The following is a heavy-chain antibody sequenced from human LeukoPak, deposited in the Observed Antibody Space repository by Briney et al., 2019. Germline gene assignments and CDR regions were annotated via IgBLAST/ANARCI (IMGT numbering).Heavy chain of an antibody. D-gene: IGHD1-26*01. V-gene: IGHV3-23*01. J-gene: IGHJ6*03. CDR1: GFSFSSYG. CDR2: ISPSGDIT. CDR3: AKTVGTKYYYYYMDV. Sequence: GGSLRLSCAASGFSFSSYGMSWVRQAPGKGLEWVSGISPSGDITYYADSVKGRFTISRDNSKNTLYLQMNSLRAEDTAVYYCAKTVGTKYYYYYMDVWGKGTTVTVSS.